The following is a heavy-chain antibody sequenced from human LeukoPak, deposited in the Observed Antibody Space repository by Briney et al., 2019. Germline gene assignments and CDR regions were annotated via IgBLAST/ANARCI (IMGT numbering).Heavy chain of an antibody. CDR1: GFTVSSNY. D-gene: IGHD6-19*01. Sequence: GGSLRLSRAASGFTVSSNYMSWVRQAPGKGLEWVSVIYSGGSTYYADSVKGRFTISRDNSKNTLYLQMNSLRAEDTAVYYCAGVGYYSSGWYDYWGQGTLVTVSS. J-gene: IGHJ4*02. CDR2: IYSGGST. V-gene: IGHV3-53*01. CDR3: AGVGYYSSGWYDY.